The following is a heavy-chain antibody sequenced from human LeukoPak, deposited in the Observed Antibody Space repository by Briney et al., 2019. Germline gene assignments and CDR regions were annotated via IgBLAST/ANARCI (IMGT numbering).Heavy chain of an antibody. CDR2: IYPGDSDT. Sequence: GESLKISCKGSGYSFTSYWIGWVRQMPGKGLEWMGIIYPGDSDTRYSPSFQGQVTVSADKSISTAYLQWSSLKASDTAMYYCARRRDLYSGSYYPFDYWGQGTLVTVSS. J-gene: IGHJ4*02. CDR3: ARRRDLYSGSYYPFDY. CDR1: GYSFTSYW. V-gene: IGHV5-51*01. D-gene: IGHD1-26*01.